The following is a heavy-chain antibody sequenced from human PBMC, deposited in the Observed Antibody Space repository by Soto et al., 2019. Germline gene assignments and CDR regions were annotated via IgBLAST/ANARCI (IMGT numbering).Heavy chain of an antibody. J-gene: IGHJ6*03. CDR1: GGSFSGYY. Sequence: SETLCLTCAVYGGSFSGYYWSWIRQPPGKGLEWIGEINHSGSTNYNPSLKSRVTISVDTSKNQFSLKLSSVTAADTAVYYCARAHGSGSYSHYYYYMDVWGKGTTVTVSS. CDR3: ARAHGSGSYSHYYYYMDV. CDR2: INHSGST. D-gene: IGHD3-10*01. V-gene: IGHV4-34*01.